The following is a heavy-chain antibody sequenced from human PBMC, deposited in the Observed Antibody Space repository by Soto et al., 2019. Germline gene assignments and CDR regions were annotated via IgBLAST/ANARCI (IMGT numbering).Heavy chain of an antibody. V-gene: IGHV3-9*01. Sequence: ESVGGLVQPGRSLRLSCAASGFTFDDYAMHWVRQAPGKGLEWVSGISWNSGSIGYADSVKGRFTISRDNAKNSLYLQMNSLRAEDTALYYCAKDIDYGSGSYFDYWGQGTLVTVSS. CDR2: ISWNSGSI. D-gene: IGHD3-10*01. CDR1: GFTFDDYA. CDR3: AKDIDYGSGSYFDY. J-gene: IGHJ4*02.